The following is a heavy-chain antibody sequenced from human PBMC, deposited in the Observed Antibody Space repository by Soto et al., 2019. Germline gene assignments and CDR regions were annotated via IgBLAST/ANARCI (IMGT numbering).Heavy chain of an antibody. CDR2: INPSGGST. Sequence: ASVKVSCKASGYTFTSYYMHWVRQAPGQGLEWMGIINPSGGSTSYAQKFQGRVTMTRDTSTSTVYMELSSLRSEDTAVYYCVGALYNWNDGKYYYCGMDVWGQGTRVTVSS. J-gene: IGHJ6*02. CDR1: GYTFTSYY. D-gene: IGHD1-1*01. CDR3: VGALYNWNDGKYYYCGMDV. V-gene: IGHV1-46*01.